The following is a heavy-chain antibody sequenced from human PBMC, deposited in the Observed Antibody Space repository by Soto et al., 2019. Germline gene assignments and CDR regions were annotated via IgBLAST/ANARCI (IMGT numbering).Heavy chain of an antibody. Sequence: APVEPSSKAPGGGLTINYMRWVRQAPGQGLEWMGIINPNGGSTTYAQKFQGRVTLTRDTSTNTVNMELSSLRSEDTAVYYCAREKWLVRRNDPFDIWGQGTMVTVSS. CDR3: AREKWLVRRNDPFDI. CDR2: INPNGGST. J-gene: IGHJ3*02. V-gene: IGHV1-46*01. D-gene: IGHD6-19*01. CDR1: GGGLTINY.